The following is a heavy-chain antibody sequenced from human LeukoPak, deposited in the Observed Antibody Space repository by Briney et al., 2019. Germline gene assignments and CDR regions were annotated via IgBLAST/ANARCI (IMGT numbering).Heavy chain of an antibody. CDR3: ARDPSYYYDSSGYYQALDY. V-gene: IGHV3-53*01. D-gene: IGHD3-22*01. J-gene: IGHJ4*02. CDR1: GFTVSSNY. Sequence: GGSLRLSCAASGFTVSSNYMSWVRQAPGKGLEWVSVIYSGGSTYYADSVKGRFTISRDNSKNTLYLQMNSLRAEDTAVYYCARDPSYYYDSSGYYQALDYWGQGTLVTVSS. CDR2: IYSGGST.